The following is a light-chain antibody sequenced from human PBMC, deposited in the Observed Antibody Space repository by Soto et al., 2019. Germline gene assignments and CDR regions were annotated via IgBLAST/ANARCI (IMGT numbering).Light chain of an antibody. Sequence: QSALTQPASVSGSPGQSITISCTGTSSDVGGYDYVSWYQQHPGKAPQLMIYEDSNRPSGVSNRFSGSKSGNTASLTISGLQAEDEADYYCSSYTSSSTLYVFGTGTKLTVL. CDR2: EDS. CDR1: SSDVGGYDY. CDR3: SSYTSSSTLYV. J-gene: IGLJ1*01. V-gene: IGLV2-14*01.